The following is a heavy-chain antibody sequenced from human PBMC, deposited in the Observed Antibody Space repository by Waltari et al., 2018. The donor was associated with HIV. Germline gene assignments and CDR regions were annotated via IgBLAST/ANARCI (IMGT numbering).Heavy chain of an antibody. Sequence: QVKLQESGPGLGKPSETLSLICFVSGAPMRRRRVSWGWFRQAPGKGLEWIGSMFYTGSSYYNPSLKSRVNISIDTLNNQFSLKMTSVTAADTAVYYCARDWDVTTACMDVWGQGTTVTVSS. J-gene: IGHJ6*02. CDR2: MFYTGSS. D-gene: IGHD1-26*01. V-gene: IGHV4-39*07. CDR1: GAPMRRRRVS. CDR3: ARDWDVTTACMDV.